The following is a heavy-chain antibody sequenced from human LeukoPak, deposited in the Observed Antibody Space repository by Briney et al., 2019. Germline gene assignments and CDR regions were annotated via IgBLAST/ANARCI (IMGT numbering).Heavy chain of an antibody. J-gene: IGHJ6*03. V-gene: IGHV4-39*07. D-gene: IGHD6-13*01. CDR1: GGSISRSSYY. CDR3: AREAGIAAAGTHPPYYYYMDV. Sequence: PSEILSLTFTVPGGSISRSSYYRGWIRQPPGKRLEWIGSIYYSGSTYYNPSLKSRVTISVDTSKNQFSLKLSSVTAADTAVYYCAREAGIAAAGTHPPYYYYMDVWGKGTTVTVSS. CDR2: IYYSGST.